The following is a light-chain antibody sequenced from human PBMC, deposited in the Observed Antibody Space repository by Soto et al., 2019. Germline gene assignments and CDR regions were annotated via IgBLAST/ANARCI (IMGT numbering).Light chain of an antibody. CDR2: AAS. CDR1: QDINYY. V-gene: IGKV1-9*01. CDR3: QQVDSYPRT. J-gene: IGKJ3*01. Sequence: IQLTQSPSSLSASVGDRVTITCRASQDINYYLAWYQQKPGTAPKLLIYAASTLQSGVPSRFSGSGSGTDFTLNISNLQPEDFATYYCQQVDSYPRTFGPGTKVDIK.